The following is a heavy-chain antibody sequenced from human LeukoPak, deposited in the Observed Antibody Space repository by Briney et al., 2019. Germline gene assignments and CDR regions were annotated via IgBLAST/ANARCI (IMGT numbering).Heavy chain of an antibody. CDR3: ARRVQHPNWFDP. J-gene: IGHJ5*02. V-gene: IGHV4-31*03. CDR1: GGSISSGGYY. Sequence: TPSQTLSLTCTVSGGSISSGGYYWSWIRQHPGKGLEWIGYIYYSGSTYYNPSLKSRVTISVDTSENQFSLKLSSVTAADTAVYYCARRVQHPNWFDPWGQGTLVTVSS. CDR2: IYYSGST.